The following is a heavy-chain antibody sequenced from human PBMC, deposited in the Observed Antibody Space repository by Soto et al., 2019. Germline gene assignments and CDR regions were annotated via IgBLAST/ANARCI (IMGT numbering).Heavy chain of an antibody. CDR1: GFTFSHYY. Sequence: PVGSLRLSCAASGFTFSHYYMNWVRQAPGKGLEWVSSISTTSTYTHYADSLKGRFTISRDNAKKLLYLQMDSLRAEDTAVYYCARDDGLSSTNVKAFDIWGQGTKVTVSS. D-gene: IGHD2-2*01. CDR2: ISTTSTYT. CDR3: ARDDGLSSTNVKAFDI. V-gene: IGHV3-21*01. J-gene: IGHJ3*02.